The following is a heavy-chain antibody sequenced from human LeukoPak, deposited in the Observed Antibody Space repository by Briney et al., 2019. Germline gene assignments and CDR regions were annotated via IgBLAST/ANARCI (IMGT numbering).Heavy chain of an antibody. CDR1: GFTFSSYA. V-gene: IGHV3-30-3*01. Sequence: PGRSLRLSCAASGFTFSSYAMHWVRQAPGKGLEWVAVMSYDGSNKYYADSVKGRFTISRDNSKNTLYLQMNSLRAEDTAVYYCARDGSKGGTMIVVAYWGQGTLVTVSS. CDR2: MSYDGSNK. D-gene: IGHD3-22*01. CDR3: ARDGSKGGTMIVVAY. J-gene: IGHJ4*02.